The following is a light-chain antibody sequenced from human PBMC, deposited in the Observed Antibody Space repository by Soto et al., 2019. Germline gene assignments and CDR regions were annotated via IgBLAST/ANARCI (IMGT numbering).Light chain of an antibody. V-gene: IGKV3-11*01. CDR3: QQRSNWPRT. J-gene: IGKJ1*01. CDR1: QSVGSD. CDR2: DAS. Sequence: EIVLTQSPATLSLSPRERATLSCRASQSVGSDLAWYQQKPGQAPRLLIYDASNRATGIPARFSGSGSGTDVTLTISSLEPEDFAVYYCQQRSNWPRTFGQGTRVEIK.